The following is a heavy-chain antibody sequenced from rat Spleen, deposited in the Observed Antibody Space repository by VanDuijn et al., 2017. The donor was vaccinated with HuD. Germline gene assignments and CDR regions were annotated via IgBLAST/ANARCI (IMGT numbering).Heavy chain of an antibody. Sequence: QVQLKESGPGLVQPSQTLSLTCTVSGFALTSYHVHWVRQPPGKGLERMGVMWSDGDTSYNSALKSRLSISRDTSKSQVFLKMNSLQTEDTAMYFCAMVVYSSYIPSYYYVMDAWCQGASVTVSS. CDR2: MWSDGDT. V-gene: IGHV2-32*01. J-gene: IGHJ4*01. D-gene: IGHD1-2*01. CDR1: GFALTSYH. CDR3: AMVVYSSYIPSYYYVMDA.